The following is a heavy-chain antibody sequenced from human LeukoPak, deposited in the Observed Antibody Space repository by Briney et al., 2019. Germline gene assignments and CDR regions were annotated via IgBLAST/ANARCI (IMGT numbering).Heavy chain of an antibody. Sequence: GGSLRLSCGASGITFSSYSMNWVRQAPGKGLEWVSSISSSSSYIYYADSVKGRFTISRDNAKNSLYLQMNSLRAEDTAVYYCAREPLGFFDYWGQGTLVTVSS. CDR1: GITFSSYS. J-gene: IGHJ4*02. CDR3: AREPLGFFDY. D-gene: IGHD7-27*01. V-gene: IGHV3-21*01. CDR2: ISSSSSYI.